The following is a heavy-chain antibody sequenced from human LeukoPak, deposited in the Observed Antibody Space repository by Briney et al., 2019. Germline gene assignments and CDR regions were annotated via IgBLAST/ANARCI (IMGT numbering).Heavy chain of an antibody. Sequence: PSETLSLTCTVSGGSISSYYWSWIRQPPGKGLEWIGYIYYSGSTNYNPSLKSRVTISVDTPKNQFSLKLSSVTAADTAVYYCARGQWLGHFGPTPFDYWGQGTLVTVSS. J-gene: IGHJ4*02. D-gene: IGHD6-19*01. CDR2: IYYSGST. CDR1: GGSISSYY. V-gene: IGHV4-59*01. CDR3: ARGQWLGHFGPTPFDY.